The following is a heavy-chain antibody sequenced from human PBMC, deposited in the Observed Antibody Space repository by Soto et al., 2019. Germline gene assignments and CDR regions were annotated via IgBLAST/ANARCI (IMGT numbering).Heavy chain of an antibody. Sequence: QVQLQQSGPGLVKPSETLSLTCTVSSGPSSSHNWGWIRQSPGRGLEWIGYVYNTGGTSYNPSLKRPVTIPAETSANHIPLTLRFVTAADTAIYYCVRQGIGNLHGLVDVWGQGTTVSVSS. CDR2: VYNTGGT. CDR1: SGPSSSHN. CDR3: VRQGIGNLHGLVDV. D-gene: IGHD1-1*01. V-gene: IGHV4-59*08. J-gene: IGHJ6*02.